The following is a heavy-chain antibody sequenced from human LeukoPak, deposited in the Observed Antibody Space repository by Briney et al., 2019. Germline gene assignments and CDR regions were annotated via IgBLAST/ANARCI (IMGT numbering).Heavy chain of an antibody. CDR2: ISSDESST. D-gene: IGHD1-14*01. V-gene: IGHV3-74*01. J-gene: IGHJ5*02. Sequence: GGSLRLSCAASGFTFSHHWMHWVRQAPGKGLVWVSHISSDESSTTYADSVKGRFTISRDNRKNTLYLQMNSLRVEDTAMYYSTRNPDGRNWFDPWGQGTLVTVSS. CDR1: GFTFSHHW. CDR3: TRNPDGRNWFDP.